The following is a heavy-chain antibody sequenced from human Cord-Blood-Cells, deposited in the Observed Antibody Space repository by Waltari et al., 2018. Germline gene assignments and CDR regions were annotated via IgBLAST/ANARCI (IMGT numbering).Heavy chain of an antibody. J-gene: IGHJ3*02. CDR3: ASLSAGYAFDI. V-gene: IGHV4-39*01. CDR1: GGSISSSSYY. Sequence: QLQLQESGPGLVKPSETLSLTCTVSGGSISSSSYYWGWIRQPPGKGLEWIGSIYYSGRTYYNPSLKSRVTISVDTSKNQFSLKLSSVTAADTAVYYCASLSAGYAFDIWGQGTMVTVSS. CDR2: IYYSGRT. D-gene: IGHD6-13*01.